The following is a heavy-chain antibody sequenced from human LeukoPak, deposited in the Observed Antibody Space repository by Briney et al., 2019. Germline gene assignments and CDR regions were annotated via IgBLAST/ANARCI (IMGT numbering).Heavy chain of an antibody. J-gene: IGHJ5*02. V-gene: IGHV4-38-2*02. CDR2: IYHNGGT. CDR1: GDSVSSTFY. Sequence: PSETLSLTCTVSGDSVSSTFYWGWIRQSPGKGLEWIGSIYHNGGTFYNPSLKSRVTISIDTSKNHFSVKLSSVTAADTAVYYCARGDAYTDFRWFDPWGQGTLVMVSS. D-gene: IGHD5-24*01. CDR3: ARGDAYTDFRWFDP.